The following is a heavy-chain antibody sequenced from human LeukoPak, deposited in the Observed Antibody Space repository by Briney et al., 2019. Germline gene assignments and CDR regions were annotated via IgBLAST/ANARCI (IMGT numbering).Heavy chain of an antibody. Sequence: GRSLRLSCAASGFTFSSYAMHWARQAPGKGLEWVAVISYDGSNKYYADSVKGRFTISRDNSKNTLYLQMNSLRAEDTAVYYCARGDDSSGYYYGFWGQGTLLTVSS. CDR1: GFTFSSYA. J-gene: IGHJ4*02. D-gene: IGHD3-22*01. V-gene: IGHV3-30-3*01. CDR2: ISYDGSNK. CDR3: ARGDDSSGYYYGF.